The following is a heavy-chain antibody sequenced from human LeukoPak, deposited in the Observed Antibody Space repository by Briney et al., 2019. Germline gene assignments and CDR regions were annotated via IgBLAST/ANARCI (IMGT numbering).Heavy chain of an antibody. J-gene: IGHJ3*02. CDR3: SRERDYYDPALRAFDI. V-gene: IGHV3-30*03. Sequence: GGSLRLSCAASGFTFSSYGMHWVRQAPGKGLEWVAVISYDGSNKYYADSVKGRFTISRDNSKNTLYLQMNSLRAEDTAVYYCSRERDYYDPALRAFDIWGQGTMVTVSS. D-gene: IGHD3-22*01. CDR1: GFTFSSYG. CDR2: ISYDGSNK.